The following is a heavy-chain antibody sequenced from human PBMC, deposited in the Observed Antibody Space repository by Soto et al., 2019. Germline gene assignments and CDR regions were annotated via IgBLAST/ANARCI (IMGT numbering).Heavy chain of an antibody. D-gene: IGHD3-3*02. Sequence: GGSLRLSCAASGFTFSSYWMHWVRQAPGKGLVWVSHINNDGSSTTCADSVKGRFTISRDNAKNTLYLQMNSLRAEDTAVYYCVILGRARRRGYIVDRGPGILVTL. CDR2: INNDGSST. CDR3: VILGRARRRGYIVD. J-gene: IGHJ4*02. V-gene: IGHV3-74*01. CDR1: GFTFSSYW.